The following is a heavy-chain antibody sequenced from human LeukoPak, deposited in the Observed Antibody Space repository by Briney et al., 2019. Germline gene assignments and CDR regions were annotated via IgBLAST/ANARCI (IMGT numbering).Heavy chain of an antibody. D-gene: IGHD2-15*01. Sequence: GGSLRLSRAASGFTLSHFLMCWVRQAPGKGLEWVSAISNNGGYTYYADSVQGRFTISRDNSKSTLCLQMNSLRAEETAVYYCAKQLGYCSDGSCYFPYWGQGTLVTVSS. J-gene: IGHJ4*02. CDR3: AKQLGYCSDGSCYFPY. CDR2: ISNNGGYT. V-gene: IGHV3-23*01. CDR1: GFTLSHFL.